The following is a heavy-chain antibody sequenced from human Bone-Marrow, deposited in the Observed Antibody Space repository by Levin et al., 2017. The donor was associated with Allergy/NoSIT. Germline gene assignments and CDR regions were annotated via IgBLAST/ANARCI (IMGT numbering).Heavy chain of an antibody. CDR3: VKGKEYCSGGICQKYYFDS. Sequence: GESLKISCVASGFSFSRYWMHWVRQVPGKGLMWVARIRDDGSSTDHVDAVRGRFTISRDNSKNTLYLHMSGLRNEDTAVYYCVKGKEYCSGGICQKYYFDSWGQGTLVSVAS. V-gene: IGHV3-74*01. D-gene: IGHD2-15*01. J-gene: IGHJ4*02. CDR2: IRDDGSST. CDR1: GFSFSRYW.